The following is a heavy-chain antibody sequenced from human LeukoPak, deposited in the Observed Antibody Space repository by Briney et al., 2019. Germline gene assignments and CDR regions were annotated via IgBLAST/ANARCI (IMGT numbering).Heavy chain of an antibody. J-gene: IGHJ1*01. Sequence: GGSLRLSCAASGFTFRSYGKHWVRQAPGKGLEYVSAISSNGGRTYYANSVKGRFTISRDNSRNTLYLQMGSLRAEDMAVYYCATYYYDSGGFHFHHWGQGTLVTVSS. CDR2: ISSNGGRT. CDR1: GFTFRSYG. CDR3: ATYYYDSGGFHFHH. V-gene: IGHV3-64*01. D-gene: IGHD3-22*01.